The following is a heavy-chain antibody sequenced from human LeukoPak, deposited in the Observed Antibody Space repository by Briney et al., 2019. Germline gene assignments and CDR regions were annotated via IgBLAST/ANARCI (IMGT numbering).Heavy chain of an antibody. CDR3: ARHWGDNGYPRFCDS. CDR1: GGSFSDYY. D-gene: IGHD2-8*01. J-gene: IGHJ4*02. CDR2: MSPSGSS. V-gene: IGHV4-34*01. Sequence: PSETLSLTCAVYGGSFSDYYWTWIRQTPGKGLEWIGEMSPSGSSNYNPPLKSRVSISVDTSKNQFSLKLTSVTAADTAVYYCARHWGDNGYPRFCDSWGQGTLVAVSS.